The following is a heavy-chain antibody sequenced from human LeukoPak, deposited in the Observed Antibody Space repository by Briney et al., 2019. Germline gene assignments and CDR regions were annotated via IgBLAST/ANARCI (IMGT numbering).Heavy chain of an antibody. CDR3: ARDDVVVPPLAAFDI. D-gene: IGHD2-2*01. V-gene: IGHV4-59*01. J-gene: IGHJ3*02. Sequence: SETLSLTCTVSGGSINSNYWSWIRQPPGKGLESIGYMHYTGNTNYNPSLKSRVTMSVDTSKNQFSLTLNSVTAADTAVYYCARDDVVVPPLAAFDIWGQGTMVTVSS. CDR1: GGSINSNY. CDR2: MHYTGNT.